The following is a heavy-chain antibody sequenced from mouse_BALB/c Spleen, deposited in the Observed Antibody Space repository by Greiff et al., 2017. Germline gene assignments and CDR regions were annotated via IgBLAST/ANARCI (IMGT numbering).Heavy chain of an antibody. J-gene: IGHJ2*01. V-gene: IGHV1-69*02. CDR3: TINPPTMITTRYFDY. Sequence: VQLQQPGAELVRPGASVKLSCKASGYTFTSYWINWVKQRPGQGLEWIGNIYPSDSYTNYNQKFKDKATLTVDKSSSTAYMQLSSPTSEDSAVYYCTINPPTMITTRYFDYWGQGTTLTVSS. CDR2: IYPSDSYT. D-gene: IGHD2-4*01. CDR1: GYTFTSYW.